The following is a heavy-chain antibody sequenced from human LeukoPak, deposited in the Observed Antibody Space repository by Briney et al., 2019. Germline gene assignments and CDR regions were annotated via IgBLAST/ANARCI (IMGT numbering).Heavy chain of an antibody. CDR1: GGSISSGDYY. V-gene: IGHV4-30-4*01. D-gene: IGHD3-3*01. J-gene: IGHJ2*01. Sequence: SQTLSLTCTVSGGSISSGDYYWSWIRQPPGKGLEWIGYIYYSGSTYYNPSLKSRVTISVDTSKNQFSLKLSSVTAADTAVYYCARDYTPRPRITIFGVVTSHGYFDLWGRGTLVTVSS. CDR3: ARDYTPRPRITIFGVVTSHGYFDL. CDR2: IYYSGST.